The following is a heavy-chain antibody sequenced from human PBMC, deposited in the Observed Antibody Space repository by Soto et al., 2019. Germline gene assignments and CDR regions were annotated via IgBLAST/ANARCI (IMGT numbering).Heavy chain of an antibody. Sequence: EVQLVESGGGLVKPGGSLRLSCAASGFTFSNAWMSWVRQAPGKGLEWVGRIKSKTDGGTTDYASPVKGRFTISIDDSKNTLYLQMNRLKTEATAVYYCTTDGVETTLDYWGQGTLVTVSS. V-gene: IGHV3-15*01. CDR1: GFTFSNAW. CDR2: IKSKTDGGTT. D-gene: IGHD4-17*01. J-gene: IGHJ4*02. CDR3: TTDGVETTLDY.